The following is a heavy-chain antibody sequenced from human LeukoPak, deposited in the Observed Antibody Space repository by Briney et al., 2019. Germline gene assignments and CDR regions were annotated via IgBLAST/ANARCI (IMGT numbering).Heavy chain of an antibody. CDR3: ARDMIRGVIKYYYYGMDV. V-gene: IGHV7-4-1*02. J-gene: IGHJ6*02. Sequence: ASVKVSCKASGGTFSSYAISWVRQAPGQGLEWMGWFNTNTGNPTYAQGFTGRFVFSLDTSVSTAYLQISSLKAEDTAVYYCARDMIRGVIKYYYYGMDVWGQGTTVTVSS. CDR1: GGTFSSYA. CDR2: FNTNTGNP. D-gene: IGHD3-10*01.